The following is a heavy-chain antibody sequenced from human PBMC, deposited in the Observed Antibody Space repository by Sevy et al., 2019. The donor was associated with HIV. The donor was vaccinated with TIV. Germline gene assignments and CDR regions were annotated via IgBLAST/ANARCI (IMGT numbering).Heavy chain of an antibody. J-gene: IGHJ4*02. CDR2: IKSETDGGTA. V-gene: IGHV3-15*07. D-gene: IGHD5-12*01. CDR3: SMEDGYNYFDY. Sequence: GGSLRLSCAASGFTLNKAWMNWVRQAPGKGLEWVGRIKSETDGGTADYAEPVKGRFSISRDNSKNTLYLQMNSLKIDDTAVYYCSMEDGYNYFDYWGQGALVTVSS. CDR1: GFTLNKAW.